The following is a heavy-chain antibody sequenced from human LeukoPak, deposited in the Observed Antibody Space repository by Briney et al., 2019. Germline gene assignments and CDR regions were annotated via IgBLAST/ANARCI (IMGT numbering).Heavy chain of an antibody. V-gene: IGHV4-61*02. CDR1: GGSISSGSYY. CDR3: ASTNIVLMVYALNNDAFDI. D-gene: IGHD2-8*01. J-gene: IGHJ3*02. CDR2: IYTSGST. Sequence: SGTLSLTCTVSGGSISSGSYYWSWIRQPAGKGLEWIGRIYTSGSTNYNPSLKSRVTISVDTSKNQFSLKLSSVTAADTAVYYCASTNIVLMVYALNNDAFDIWGQGTMVTVSS.